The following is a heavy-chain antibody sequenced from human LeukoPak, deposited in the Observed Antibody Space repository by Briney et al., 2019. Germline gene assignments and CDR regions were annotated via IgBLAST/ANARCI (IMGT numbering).Heavy chain of an antibody. J-gene: IGHJ4*02. CDR2: TYYRSKWYN. D-gene: IGHD5-24*01. V-gene: IGHV6-1*01. CDR3: ARQGPTWPFDY. CDR1: GDSVSSNSAA. Sequence: SQTLSLTCALSGDSVSSNSAAWTWIRQSPSRGLEWLGRTYYRSKWYNDYAVSVKSRLTINADTSKNQFSLLLHSVTPEDTAVYYCARQGPTWPFDYWGQGTLVTVSS.